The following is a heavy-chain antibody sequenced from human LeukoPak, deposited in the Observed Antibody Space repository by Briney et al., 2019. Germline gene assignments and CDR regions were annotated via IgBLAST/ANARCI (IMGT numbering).Heavy chain of an antibody. D-gene: IGHD6-13*01. Sequence: SETLSLTCAVSGGSIRNSSFYWGWIRQPPGKGLEWIASIYSTGTTYYNPSIKSRITIFVDTSKNQVSLKLRSVTAADTAVYYCARDPGAAAGAIFDYWGQGTLVTVSS. J-gene: IGHJ4*02. CDR2: IYSTGTT. V-gene: IGHV4-39*02. CDR1: GGSIRNSSFY. CDR3: ARDPGAAAGAIFDY.